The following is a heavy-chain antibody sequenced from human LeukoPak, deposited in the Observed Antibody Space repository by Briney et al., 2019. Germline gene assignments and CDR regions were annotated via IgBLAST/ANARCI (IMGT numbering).Heavy chain of an antibody. J-gene: IGHJ4*02. D-gene: IGHD1-20*01. CDR3: ARDLTWSAGVDI. CDR2: VYYSGST. CDR1: LVSASTVSYY. V-gene: IGHV4-61*01. Sequence: PQTLCPTRGVSLVSASTVSYYWGWIRQPPGKGLGWIGYVYYSGSTNYNPSLKSRITLSVDKSKIQFSLNLISVTAADTAVYYCARDLTWSAGVDIWGQGILVTVSS.